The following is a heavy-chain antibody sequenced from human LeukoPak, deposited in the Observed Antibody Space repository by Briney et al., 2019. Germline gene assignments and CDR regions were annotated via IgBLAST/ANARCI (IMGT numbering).Heavy chain of an antibody. D-gene: IGHD6-13*01. Sequence: NSSETLSLTCSVPGGSISSYYWSWIRQPAGKGLEWIGRIYTSGSTNYNPSLKSRVTMSVDTSKNQFSLKLSSVTAADTAVYYCAREGRPIAAAGLIDYWGQGTLVTVSS. CDR1: GGSISSYY. J-gene: IGHJ4*02. CDR3: AREGRPIAAAGLIDY. V-gene: IGHV4-4*07. CDR2: IYTSGST.